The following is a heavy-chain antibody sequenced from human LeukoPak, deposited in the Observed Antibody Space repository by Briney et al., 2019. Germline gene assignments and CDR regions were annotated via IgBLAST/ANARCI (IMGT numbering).Heavy chain of an antibody. Sequence: SETLSLTCAVYGGSFSGYYWSWIRQPPGKGLEWIGEINHSGSTNYNPSLKSRVAISVDTSKNQFPLKLSSVTAADTAVYYCAREGGYGSVNWFDPWGQGTLVTVSS. CDR1: GGSFSGYY. CDR2: INHSGST. J-gene: IGHJ5*02. D-gene: IGHD5-12*01. CDR3: AREGGYGSVNWFDP. V-gene: IGHV4-34*01.